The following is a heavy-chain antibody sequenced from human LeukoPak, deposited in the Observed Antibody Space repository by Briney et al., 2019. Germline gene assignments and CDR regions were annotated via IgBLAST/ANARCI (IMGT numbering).Heavy chain of an antibody. CDR3: ARESSLDYYGSGRYYKMGGAFDL. V-gene: IGHV4-34*01. CDR2: INHSGST. CDR1: GGSFSGYY. D-gene: IGHD3-10*01. J-gene: IGHJ2*01. Sequence: SETLSLTCAVYGGSFSGYYWSWIRQPPGKGLEWIGEINHSGSTYYNPSLKSRVTISVDKSKNQFSLKLSSVTAADTAVYYCARESSLDYYGSGRYYKMGGAFDLWGRGTLVTVSS.